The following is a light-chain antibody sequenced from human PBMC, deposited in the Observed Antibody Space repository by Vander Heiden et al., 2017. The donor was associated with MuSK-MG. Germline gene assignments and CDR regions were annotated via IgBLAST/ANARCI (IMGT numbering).Light chain of an antibody. CDR1: SSIIGSNT. V-gene: IGLV1-44*01. Sequence: QSLLTQPPSASGTPGQRVTISCSGSSSIIGSNTVTWYLQFPGTAPKLLIYTNDQRPSGVPDRFSASKSGNSASLAISGLQSEDEADYYCAAWDDSLDGLLFGGGTKVTAL. CDR3: AAWDDSLDGLL. CDR2: TND. J-gene: IGLJ2*01.